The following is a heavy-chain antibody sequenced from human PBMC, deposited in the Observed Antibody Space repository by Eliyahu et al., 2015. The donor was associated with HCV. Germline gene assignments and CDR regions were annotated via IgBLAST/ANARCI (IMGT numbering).Heavy chain of an antibody. CDR3: ADAFDI. Sequence: ASGHTFTGYFIHWVREAPGQGFEWMGWINPRTGGTNYAETFQDRVTMTRDTSIKTVYMDLSSLRSDDTAMYYCADAFDIWGQGTMVTV. CDR2: INPRTGGT. J-gene: IGHJ3*02. CDR1: GHTFTGYF. V-gene: IGHV1-2*02.